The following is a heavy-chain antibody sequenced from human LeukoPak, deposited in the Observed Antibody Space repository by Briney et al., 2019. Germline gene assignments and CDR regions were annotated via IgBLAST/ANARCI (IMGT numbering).Heavy chain of an antibody. D-gene: IGHD2-2*01. CDR1: GFTFSDYS. J-gene: IGHJ3*02. CDR2: IGIDSGNT. V-gene: IGHV3-48*01. Sequence: GGSLRLSCAASGFTFSDYSMNWVRQAPGKGLEWISYIGIDSGNTNYADSVKGRFTISRDNSKNTLYLQMNSLRAEDTAVYYCAKDIVVVPADPDAFDIWGQGTMVIVSS. CDR3: AKDIVVVPADPDAFDI.